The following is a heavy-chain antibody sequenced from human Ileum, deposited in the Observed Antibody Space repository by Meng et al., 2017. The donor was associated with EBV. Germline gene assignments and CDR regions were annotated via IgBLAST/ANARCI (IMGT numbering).Heavy chain of an antibody. V-gene: IGHV4-4*02. CDR1: GGSSSRSDW. D-gene: IGHD3-22*01. Sequence: QLQLQESGPGLVTASEPLSLTCAGSGGSSSRSDWWSWVRQPPGKGLEWIGETSHSGSTNYSPSLKSRVTISLDKSKNQLLLKLNAVTAADTALYYCASSDYYRSDYWGQGILVTVFS. J-gene: IGHJ4*02. CDR2: TSHSGST. CDR3: ASSDYYRSDY.